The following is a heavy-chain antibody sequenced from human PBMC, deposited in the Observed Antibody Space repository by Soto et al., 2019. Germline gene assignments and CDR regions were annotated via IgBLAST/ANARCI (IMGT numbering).Heavy chain of an antibody. CDR1: GLTFGDYA. D-gene: IGHD2-15*01. V-gene: IGHV3-49*04. J-gene: IGHJ4*02. CDR2: IRSKAYGGTT. Sequence: LRLSCTASGLTFGDYAMSLVRQAPCNGLEWVGFIRSKAYGGTTEYAASVKGRFTISRDDSKSIAYLQMNSLKTEDTAVYYCTRGRGYCSGGSCSLAYWGQGTLVTVSS. CDR3: TRGRGYCSGGSCSLAY.